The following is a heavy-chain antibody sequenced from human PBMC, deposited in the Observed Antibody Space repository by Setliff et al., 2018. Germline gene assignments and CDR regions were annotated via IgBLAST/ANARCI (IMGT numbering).Heavy chain of an antibody. CDR2: ISAYNGNT. Sequence: VASVKVSCKASGYTFTSYGISWVRQAPGQGLEWMGWISAYNGNTNYAQELQGRVTMTTDTSTSTAYMELRSLRSDDTAVYYCARVGVYYYDSSGYHRSPYYYYYGMDVWGQGTTVTVSS. V-gene: IGHV1-18*01. D-gene: IGHD3-22*01. J-gene: IGHJ6*02. CDR3: ARVGVYYYDSSGYHRSPYYYYYGMDV. CDR1: GYTFTSYG.